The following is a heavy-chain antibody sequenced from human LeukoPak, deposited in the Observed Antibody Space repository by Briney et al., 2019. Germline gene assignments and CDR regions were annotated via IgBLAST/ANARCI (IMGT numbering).Heavy chain of an antibody. Sequence: GGSLRLSCTASGFTFSSYAMSWVRQAPGKGLEWVSAISGSGGSTYYADSVKGRFTISRDNSKNTLYLQMNSLRAEDTAVYYCARASSGSYNWFDPWGQGTLVTVSS. V-gene: IGHV3-23*01. CDR1: GFTFSSYA. CDR3: ARASSGSYNWFDP. D-gene: IGHD1-26*01. CDR2: ISGSGGST. J-gene: IGHJ5*02.